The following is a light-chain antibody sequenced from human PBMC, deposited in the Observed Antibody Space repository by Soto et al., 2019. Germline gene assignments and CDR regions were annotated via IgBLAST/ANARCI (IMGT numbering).Light chain of an antibody. Sequence: IVMTPSPDTLSVSTRAQAPLSCRASQSAITNLAWYQQRPGQAPRLLVYGASTRASGIPPRFSGSGSGTDFTLTISSLQSEDFAIYYCQQRNYWPLITFGQVTKVDIK. V-gene: IGKV3-15*01. J-gene: IGKJ1*01. CDR3: QQRNYWPLIT. CDR1: QSAITN. CDR2: GAS.